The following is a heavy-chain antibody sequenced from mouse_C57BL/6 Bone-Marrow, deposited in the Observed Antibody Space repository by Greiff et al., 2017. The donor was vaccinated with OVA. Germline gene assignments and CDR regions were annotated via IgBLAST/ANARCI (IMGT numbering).Heavy chain of an antibody. D-gene: IGHD2-3*01. J-gene: IGHJ3*01. CDR1: GYTFTSYW. Sequence: VQLQQPGAELVRPGSSVKLSCKASGYTFTSYWMHWVKQRPIQGLEWIGNIDPSDSDTHYNQKFKDKATLTVDKSSSTAYMQLSSLTSEDSAVYYCASEGFDGYFAWFAYWGQGTLVTVSA. V-gene: IGHV1-52*01. CDR3: ASEGFDGYFAWFAY. CDR2: IDPSDSDT.